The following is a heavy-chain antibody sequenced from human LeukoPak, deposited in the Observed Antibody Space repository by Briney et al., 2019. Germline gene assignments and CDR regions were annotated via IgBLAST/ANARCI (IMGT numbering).Heavy chain of an antibody. CDR3: ARLGRFGEFSSWFDR. D-gene: IGHD3-10*01. V-gene: IGHV5-51*01. J-gene: IGHJ5*02. Sequence: GESLKISCKVSGYIFMTYWIGWVRQKPGKGLEWVGIIYPGDSDTRYSPSFQGQVTISADKSIYTAFLQWSSLRASDTAIYYCARLGRFGEFSSWFDRRGQGTLVTVSS. CDR2: IYPGDSDT. CDR1: GYIFMTYW.